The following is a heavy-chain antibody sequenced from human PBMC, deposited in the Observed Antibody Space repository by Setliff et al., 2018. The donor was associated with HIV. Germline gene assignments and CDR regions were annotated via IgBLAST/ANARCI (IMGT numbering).Heavy chain of an antibody. J-gene: IGHJ4*02. CDR2: IDWDDDK. Sequence: TLSLTCIVSGGSINTGAYYWSWIRQPPGKALEWLARIDWDDDKYYSTSLKTRLTISKDTSKNQVVLTMTNMDPVDTATYYCARHTGYSSGWWYFDYWGQGTLVTVSS. CDR1: GGSINTGAYY. D-gene: IGHD6-19*01. CDR3: ARHTGYSSGWWYFDY. V-gene: IGHV2-70*11.